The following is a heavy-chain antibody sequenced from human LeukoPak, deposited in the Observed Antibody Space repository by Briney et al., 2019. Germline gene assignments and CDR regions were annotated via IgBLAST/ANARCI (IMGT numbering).Heavy chain of an antibody. V-gene: IGHV3-66*02. CDR3: ASYYLEWLFGWAFDI. J-gene: IGHJ3*02. CDR2: IYSDGST. Sequence: GGSLRLSCAASGFTVSTKYMSWVRQAPGKGLEWVSLIYSDGSTYYADSVKGRITISRDNSKNTLYLQMNSQRAEDTAVYYCASYYLEWLFGWAFDIWGQGTMVTVFS. CDR1: GFTVSTKY. D-gene: IGHD3-3*01.